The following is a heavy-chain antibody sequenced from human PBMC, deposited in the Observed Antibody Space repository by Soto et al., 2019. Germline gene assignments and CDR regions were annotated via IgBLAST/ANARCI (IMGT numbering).Heavy chain of an antibody. D-gene: IGHD3-22*01. Sequence: GGSLRLSCAASGFTFNTYWMSWVRQAPGKGLEWVANIKPDGSEKWYVDSVKGRFTISRDNAKNSLYLQMISLRAEDTAVYYCARGDYYDTSGPFSDAFDIWGQGTMVTVSS. V-gene: IGHV3-7*04. CDR1: GFTFNTYW. CDR3: ARGDYYDTSGPFSDAFDI. CDR2: IKPDGSEK. J-gene: IGHJ3*02.